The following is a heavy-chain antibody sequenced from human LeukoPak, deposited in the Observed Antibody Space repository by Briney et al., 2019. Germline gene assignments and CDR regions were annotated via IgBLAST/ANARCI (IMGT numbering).Heavy chain of an antibody. CDR3: ARDMYAPNYYGSGSYDY. D-gene: IGHD3-10*01. V-gene: IGHV6-1*01. Sequence: SQTLSLTCAISGDSVSSNTASWNWIRQSPSRGLEWLGRTYYRSRWYYDYVVGVNSRMIIDGDTSKNQFSLKLSSVTAADTAVYYCARDMYAPNYYGSGSYDYWGQGTLVTVSS. J-gene: IGHJ4*02. CDR1: GDSVSSNTAS. CDR2: TYYRSRWYY.